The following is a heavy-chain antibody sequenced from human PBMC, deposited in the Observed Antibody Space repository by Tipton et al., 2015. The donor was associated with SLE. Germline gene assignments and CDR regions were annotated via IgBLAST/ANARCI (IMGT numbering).Heavy chain of an antibody. J-gene: IGHJ4*02. CDR3: ARGLLILDSSWPSFDY. Sequence: LRLSCTVSGDSISSHYWSWIRQPPGKGLQWIGCIYYRGSTNYNPSLKSRVTISVDTSKNQFSLKLTSVTAADTAVYYCARGLLILDSSWPSFDYWGQGTLVTVSS. D-gene: IGHD6-13*01. CDR1: GDSISSHY. CDR2: IYYRGST. V-gene: IGHV4-59*11.